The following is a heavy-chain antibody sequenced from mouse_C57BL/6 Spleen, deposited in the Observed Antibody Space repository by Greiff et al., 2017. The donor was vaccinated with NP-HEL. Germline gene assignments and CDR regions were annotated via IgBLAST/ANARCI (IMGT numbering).Heavy chain of an antibody. Sequence: EVKVVESGEGLVKPGGSLKLSCAASGFTFSSYAMSWVRQTPEKRLEWVAYISSGGDYIYYADTVKGRFTISRDNARNTLYLQMSSLKSEDTAMYYCTREYYYGSNYCDYWGQGTTLTVSS. J-gene: IGHJ2*01. V-gene: IGHV5-9-1*02. CDR3: TREYYYGSNYCDY. D-gene: IGHD1-1*01. CDR2: ISSGGDYI. CDR1: GFTFSSYA.